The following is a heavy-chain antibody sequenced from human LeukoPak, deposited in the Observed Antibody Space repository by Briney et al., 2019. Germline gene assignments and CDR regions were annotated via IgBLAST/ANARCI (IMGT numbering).Heavy chain of an antibody. CDR2: IRGSRDSSSPI. D-gene: IGHD1-26*01. Sequence: PGGPLTLPCAVSGLTYNLYSMNWVRQAPGRGLAWVSYIRGSRDSSSPIYYADSGKGRFTISRDNAKNSLYLQMNSLRAEDTAVYYCVRDAPRWELPHYFDYWGQGTLVTVSS. CDR3: VRDAPRWELPHYFDY. CDR1: GLTYNLYS. V-gene: IGHV3-48*01. J-gene: IGHJ4*02.